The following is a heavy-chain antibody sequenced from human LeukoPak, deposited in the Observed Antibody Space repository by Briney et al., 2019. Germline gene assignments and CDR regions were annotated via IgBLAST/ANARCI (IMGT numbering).Heavy chain of an antibody. V-gene: IGHV1-69*13. D-gene: IGHD4-23*01. CDR2: IIPIFGTA. J-gene: IGHJ5*02. Sequence: SVKVSCKASGGTFSSYAISWVRQAPGQGLEWMGGIIPIFGTANYAQKFQGRVTITADESTSTAYMELSSLRSEDTAVYYCARETRALTGGFSLYFGPWGQGTLVTVSS. CDR1: GGTFSSYA. CDR3: ARETRALTGGFSLYFGP.